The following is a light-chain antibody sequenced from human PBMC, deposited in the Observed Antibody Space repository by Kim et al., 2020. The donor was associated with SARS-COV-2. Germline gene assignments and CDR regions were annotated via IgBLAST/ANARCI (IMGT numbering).Light chain of an antibody. V-gene: IGKV3-15*01. Sequence: SPGERATLSCRASQSIGISLAWYQQKPCQAPRLLIYDATTRATGVPARFIGSGSETDFTLTISSLQSEDFAVYYCQQSNDWPPLTFGQGTKVDIK. J-gene: IGKJ1*01. CDR1: QSIGIS. CDR3: QQSNDWPPLT. CDR2: DAT.